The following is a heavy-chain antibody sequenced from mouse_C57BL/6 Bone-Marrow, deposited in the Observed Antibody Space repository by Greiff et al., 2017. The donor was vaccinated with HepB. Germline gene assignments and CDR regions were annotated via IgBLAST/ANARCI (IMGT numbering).Heavy chain of an antibody. D-gene: IGHD1-1*01. Sequence: VQLQQPGAELVMPGASVKLSCKASGYTFTSYWMHWVKQRPGQGLEWIGEIDPSDSYTNYNQKFKGKSTLTVDKSSSTAYMQLSSLTSEDSAVYYCAREGYYGSSYWYFDYWGQGTTLTVSS. V-gene: IGHV1-69*01. CDR1: GYTFTSYW. J-gene: IGHJ2*01. CDR2: IDPSDSYT. CDR3: AREGYYGSSYWYFDY.